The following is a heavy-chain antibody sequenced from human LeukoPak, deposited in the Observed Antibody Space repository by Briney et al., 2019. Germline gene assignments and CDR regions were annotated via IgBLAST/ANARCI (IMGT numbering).Heavy chain of an antibody. J-gene: IGHJ4*02. V-gene: IGHV3-9*01. CDR1: GFTFDDYV. Sequence: PGGSLRLSCAASGFTFDDYVMHWVRQAPGKGLEWASGISWNSGNIGYVDSVKGRFTISRDNAKNSLYLQMNSLRTEDTALYYCAKDGRYSSGWGSFDYWGQGTLVTVSS. CDR3: AKDGRYSSGWGSFDY. D-gene: IGHD6-19*01. CDR2: ISWNSGNI.